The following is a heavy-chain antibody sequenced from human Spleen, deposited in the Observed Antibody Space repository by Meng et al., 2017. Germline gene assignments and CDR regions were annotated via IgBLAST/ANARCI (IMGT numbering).Heavy chain of an antibody. D-gene: IGHD6-19*01. J-gene: IGHJ4*02. Sequence: QLRRQGRGPGLVKPSENLSLPGLASGGTIRNYYWSWIRQPPGKELEWLGYLYDSGKTSYRPSLKSRVSISADPSKNQFSLKLSSVTAADTAVYYCARVDSSGWHFDYWGQGTLVTVSS. CDR2: LYDSGKT. CDR1: GGTIRNYY. V-gene: IGHV4-59*01. CDR3: ARVDSSGWHFDY.